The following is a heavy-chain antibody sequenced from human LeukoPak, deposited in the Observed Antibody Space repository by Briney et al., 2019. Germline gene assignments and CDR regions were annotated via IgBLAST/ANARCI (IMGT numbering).Heavy chain of an antibody. V-gene: IGHV1-2*02. CDR2: INPNSGAT. J-gene: IGHJ4*02. CDR3: ARYTAMFRGFDF. CDR1: GYTFTDYY. D-gene: IGHD5-18*01. Sequence: ASVKVSCKASGYTFTDYYMHWVRLAPGQGLEWMGWINPNSGATNYAQKFQGRVTMTRDMSISTAYMELSRLRSDDAAMYYCARYTAMFRGFDFWGQGTLVTVSS.